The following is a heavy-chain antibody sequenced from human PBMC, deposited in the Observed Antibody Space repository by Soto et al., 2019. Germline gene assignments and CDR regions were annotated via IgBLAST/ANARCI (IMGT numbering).Heavy chain of an antibody. Sequence: QVQLVQSGPEVKNPEASVKVSCKASGYTFSSHGISWVRQARGQGLEWMGWISGYNDNTNYAQKLQGRVTMTTDTSTSTAYMELRSLKSDDTAVYFCATHIAVTGLYFAYWGPGTLVSVSP. CDR1: GYTFSSHG. CDR2: ISGYNDNT. D-gene: IGHD6-13*01. V-gene: IGHV1-18*04. J-gene: IGHJ4*02. CDR3: ATHIAVTGLYFAY.